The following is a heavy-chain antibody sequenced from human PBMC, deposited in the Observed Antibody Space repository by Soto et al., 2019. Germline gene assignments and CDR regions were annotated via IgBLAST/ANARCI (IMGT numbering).Heavy chain of an antibody. CDR3: ASSVYGDWTKNWFDP. J-gene: IGHJ5*02. V-gene: IGHV4-31*02. D-gene: IGHD4-17*01. CDR2: IYYSGST. Sequence: SETLSLTCTVSGGSISSGGYYWSWIRQHPGKGLEWIGYIYYSGSTYYNPSPKSRVTISVDTSKNQFSLKLSSVTAADTAVYYCASSVYGDWTKNWFDPWGQGTLVTVSS. CDR1: GGSISSGGYY.